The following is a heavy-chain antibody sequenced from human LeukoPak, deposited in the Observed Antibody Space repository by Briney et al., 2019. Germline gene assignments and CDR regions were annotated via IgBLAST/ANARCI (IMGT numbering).Heavy chain of an antibody. Sequence: GASVKVSCKASGYTFTSYYMHWVRQAPGQGLEWMGIINPSGGSTSYAQKFQGRVTMTRDMSTSTVYMELSSLRSEDTAVYYCARGGLGYDSSGYYHLFDYWGQGTLVTVSS. CDR2: INPSGGST. D-gene: IGHD3-22*01. J-gene: IGHJ4*02. CDR1: GYTFTSYY. CDR3: ARGGLGYDSSGYYHLFDY. V-gene: IGHV1-46*01.